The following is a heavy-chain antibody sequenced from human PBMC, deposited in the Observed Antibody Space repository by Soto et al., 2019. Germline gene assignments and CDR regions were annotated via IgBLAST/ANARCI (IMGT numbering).Heavy chain of an antibody. V-gene: IGHV4-34*01. J-gene: IGHJ5*02. CDR3: GRGRHDYFGGSPNWFDP. Sequence: PLETLSLTCAVYGGSFSGYYWSWIRQPPGKGLEWIGEINHSGSTNYNPSLKSRVTISVDTSKNQFSLKLSSVTAADTAVEYCGRGRHDYFGGSPNWFDPWGRETLVTVSS. CDR2: INHSGST. D-gene: IGHD3-16*01. CDR1: GGSFSGYY.